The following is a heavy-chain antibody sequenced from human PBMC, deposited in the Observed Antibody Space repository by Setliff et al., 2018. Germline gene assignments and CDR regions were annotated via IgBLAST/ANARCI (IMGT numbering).Heavy chain of an antibody. D-gene: IGHD2-15*01. J-gene: IGHJ4*02. V-gene: IGHV4-39*07. CDR3: ARDWVVVAAIDY. CDR1: GGSISSGDYY. CDR2: IYHSGST. Sequence: SETLSLTCTVSGGSISSGDYYWGWIRQPPGEGLEWIGSIYHSGSTSYNPSLKSRVTISVDTSKNQFSLKLSSVTAADTAVYYCARDWVVVAAIDYWGQGTLVTVSS.